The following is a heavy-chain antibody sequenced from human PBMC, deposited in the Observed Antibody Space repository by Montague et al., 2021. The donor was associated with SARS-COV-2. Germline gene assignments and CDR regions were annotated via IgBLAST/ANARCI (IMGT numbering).Heavy chain of an antibody. J-gene: IGHJ4*02. Sequence: TLSLTCTVSGASISSGSYYWNWIRQPAGKGLEWIGRIYTSGSTNYNPSLKSRVTIPVDTSKNQFSLKLSSVTAADTAVYYCARESLHLTGYYNDYFDYWGQGTLVTVSS. CDR3: ARESLHLTGYYNDYFDY. D-gene: IGHD3-9*01. V-gene: IGHV4-61*02. CDR2: IYTSGST. CDR1: GASISSGSYY.